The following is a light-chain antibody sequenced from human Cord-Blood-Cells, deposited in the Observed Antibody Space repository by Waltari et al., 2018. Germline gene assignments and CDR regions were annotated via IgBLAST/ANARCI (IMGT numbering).Light chain of an antibody. V-gene: IGKV3-11*01. Sequence: EIVLTQPPATLSLSPGERATLPCRASQSVSSYLAWYQQKPGQAPRLLSHDETNRADCMPARLSGRWSGKEFTRDNSQLEPEEFSNAFRQQRNQLGITFGQGTRLEIK. J-gene: IGKJ5*01. CDR2: DET. CDR1: QSVSSY. CDR3: QQRNQLGIT.